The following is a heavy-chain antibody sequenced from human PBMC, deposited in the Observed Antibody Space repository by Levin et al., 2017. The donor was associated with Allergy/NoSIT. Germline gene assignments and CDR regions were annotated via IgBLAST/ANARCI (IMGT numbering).Heavy chain of an antibody. CDR3: ARDNVVVVPAAINDYYGMDV. Sequence: AASVKVSCKASGYTFTSYGISWVRQAPGQGLEWMGWISAYNGNTNYAQKLQGRVTMTTDTSTSTAYMELRSLRSDDTAVYYCARDNVVVVPAAINDYYGMDVWGQGTTVTVSS. J-gene: IGHJ6*02. V-gene: IGHV1-18*01. CDR2: ISAYNGNT. D-gene: IGHD2-2*02. CDR1: GYTFTSYG.